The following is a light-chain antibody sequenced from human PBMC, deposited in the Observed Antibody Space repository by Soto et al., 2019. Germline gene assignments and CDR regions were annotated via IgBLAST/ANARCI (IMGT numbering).Light chain of an antibody. CDR2: ATS. CDR3: QQYYNWPRT. J-gene: IGKJ5*01. V-gene: IGKV3-15*01. Sequence: EIVMTQSPATLSVSPGERATLSCRASHRVSSYLAWYQQKPGQAPRLLIFATSTRATGIPARFSGSGSGTEFTLTINSLQAEDCAVYYCQQYYNWPRTFGQGTRLEIK. CDR1: HRVSSY.